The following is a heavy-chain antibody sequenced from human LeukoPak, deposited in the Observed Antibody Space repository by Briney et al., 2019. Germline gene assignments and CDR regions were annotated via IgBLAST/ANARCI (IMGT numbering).Heavy chain of an antibody. CDR3: ARVQGYCSSTSCYPDTNFDY. CDR1: GYTFTGYY. V-gene: IGHV1-2*02. CDR2: INPNSGGT. Sequence: ASVKVPCKASGYTFTGYYMHWVRQAPGQGLEWMGWINPNSGGTNYAQKFQGRVTMTRDTSISTAYTELSRLRSDDTAVYYCARVQGYCSSTSCYPDTNFDYWGQGTLVTVSS. J-gene: IGHJ4*02. D-gene: IGHD2-2*01.